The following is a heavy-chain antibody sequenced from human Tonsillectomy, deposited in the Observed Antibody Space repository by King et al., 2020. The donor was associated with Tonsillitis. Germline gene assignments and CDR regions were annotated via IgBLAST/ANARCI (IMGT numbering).Heavy chain of an antibody. CDR1: GFTFSSYA. CDR2: ISGSGGST. V-gene: IGHV3-23*04. J-gene: IGHJ3*02. CDR3: AKGGDPYYYDSSGYYISPDI. Sequence: VQLVESGGGLVQPGGSLRLSCAASGFTFSSYAMSWVRQAPGKGLEWVSAISGSGGSTYYADSVKGRFTISRDNSKNTLYLQMTSLRAEDTAVYYGAKGGDPYYYDSSGYYISPDIWGQGTMVTVSS. D-gene: IGHD3-22*01.